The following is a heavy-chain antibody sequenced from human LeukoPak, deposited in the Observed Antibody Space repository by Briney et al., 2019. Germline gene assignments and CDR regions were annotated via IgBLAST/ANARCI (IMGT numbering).Heavy chain of an antibody. CDR2: ITSSGLDM. V-gene: IGHV3-21*01. D-gene: IGHD1/OR15-1a*01. CDR3: AREGPINNGDLDY. J-gene: IGHJ4*02. CDR1: GFTFSRYW. Sequence: GGSLRLSCAASGFTFSRYWMTWVRQAPGKGLEWVSSITSSGLDMFHADSVKGRFTISRDDAQNSLSLQMNSLRAEDTAVYYCAREGPINNGDLDYWGQGTLVTVSS.